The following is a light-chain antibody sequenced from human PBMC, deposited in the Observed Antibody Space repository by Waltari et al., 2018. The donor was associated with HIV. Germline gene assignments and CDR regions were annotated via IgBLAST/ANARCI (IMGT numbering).Light chain of an antibody. V-gene: IGKV1-39*01. J-gene: IGKJ4*01. CDR2: TAS. CDR3: QQSYSLPLS. Sequence: DIEMTQSPSSLSASIGDSVTITCRASLSISNYLRWYQQTPGKAPKLLIYTASSLQSGVPSRFSGRGSGTDFTLTISSLQPEDFATYYCQQSYSLPLSFGGGTKVEIK. CDR1: LSISNY.